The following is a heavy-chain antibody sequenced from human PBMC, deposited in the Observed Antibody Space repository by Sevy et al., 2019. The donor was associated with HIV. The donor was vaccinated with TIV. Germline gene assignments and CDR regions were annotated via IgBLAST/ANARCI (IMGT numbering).Heavy chain of an antibody. V-gene: IGHV3-9*01. CDR1: GFTFDDYA. D-gene: IGHD3-22*01. CDR3: ARATYYYDSSGYSGFDY. CDR2: ISRRSGTI. Sequence: GGSLRLSCAASGFTFDDYAMHWVRQAPGKGLEWVSGISRRSGTIYYADSVKGRFTISRNNAKNSLYLQMNSLRDEDTAVYYCARATYYYDSSGYSGFDYWGQGTLVTISS. J-gene: IGHJ4*02.